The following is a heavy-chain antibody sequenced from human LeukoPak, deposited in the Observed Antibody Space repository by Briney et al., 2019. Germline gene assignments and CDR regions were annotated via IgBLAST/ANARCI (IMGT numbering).Heavy chain of an antibody. CDR3: VRDRGWLQFDS. J-gene: IGHJ4*02. V-gene: IGHV3-7*01. Sequence: PGGSLRLSCAASGFTFSDYWLNWVRQAPGKGLQWVAIIKEDGSDENYLDSVKGRFTISRDNAKNSLFLQMNSLRAEDTAVYYCVRDRGWLQFDSWGQGTLVTVSS. CDR2: IKEDGSDE. D-gene: IGHD5-24*01. CDR1: GFTFSDYW.